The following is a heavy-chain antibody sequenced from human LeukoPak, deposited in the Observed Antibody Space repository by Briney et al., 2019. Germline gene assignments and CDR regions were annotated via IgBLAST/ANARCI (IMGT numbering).Heavy chain of an antibody. CDR1: GFTLSSYA. CDR3: AKEGRYDFWSGFRSYYYYYMDV. J-gene: IGHJ6*03. CDR2: ISGSGGST. Sequence: GGSLRLSCAASGFTLSSYAMSWVRQAPGKGLEWVSAISGSGGSTYYADSVKGRFTISRDNSKNTLYLQMNSLRAEDTAVYYCAKEGRYDFWSGFRSYYYYYMDVWGKGTTVTVSS. D-gene: IGHD3-3*01. V-gene: IGHV3-23*01.